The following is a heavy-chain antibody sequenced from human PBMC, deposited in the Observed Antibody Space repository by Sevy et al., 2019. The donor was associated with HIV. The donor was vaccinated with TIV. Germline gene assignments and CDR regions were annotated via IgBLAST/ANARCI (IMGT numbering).Heavy chain of an antibody. V-gene: IGHV3-23*01. CDR2: ISGGGGST. J-gene: IGHJ4*02. D-gene: IGHD3-22*01. CDR1: GFTFTNFA. Sequence: GGSLRLSCAASGFTFTNFAMSWVRQAPGKGLEWVSAISGGGGSTYYADSVKGRFIISRDNSENTLYLQMNSLRAEDTAVYYCAKEDYYDSSGYYYYVYYWGQGTLVTVSS. CDR3: AKEDYYDSSGYYYYVYY.